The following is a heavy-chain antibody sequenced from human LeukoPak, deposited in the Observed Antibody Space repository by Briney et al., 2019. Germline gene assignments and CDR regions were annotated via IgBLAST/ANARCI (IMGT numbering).Heavy chain of an antibody. CDR1: GFTFSSYS. CDR3: AKPVSSGWTPFDY. V-gene: IGHV3-48*01. D-gene: IGHD6-19*01. Sequence: PGGSLRLSCAASGFTFSSYSMNWVRQAPGKGLEWVSYISSSSSTIYYADSVKGRFTISRDNAKNSLYLQMNSLRAEDTAVYYCAKPVSSGWTPFDYWGQGTLVTVSS. J-gene: IGHJ4*02. CDR2: ISSSSSTI.